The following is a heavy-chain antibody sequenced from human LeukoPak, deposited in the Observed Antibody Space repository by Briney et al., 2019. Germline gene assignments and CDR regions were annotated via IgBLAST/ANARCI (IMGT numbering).Heavy chain of an antibody. CDR1: GFPFSSYW. J-gene: IGHJ4*02. V-gene: IGHV3-7*04. CDR3: ARVGYIDEGIDY. Sequence: GGSLRLSCVASGFPFSSYWMTWVRQAPGKGLEWVANIKQDGRKKSYVDSVKGRFPISRDNAKNSLYLQMNSLRAEDTGRYDCARVGYIDEGIDYGGQGTLVTVS. D-gene: IGHD5-24*01. CDR2: IKQDGRKK.